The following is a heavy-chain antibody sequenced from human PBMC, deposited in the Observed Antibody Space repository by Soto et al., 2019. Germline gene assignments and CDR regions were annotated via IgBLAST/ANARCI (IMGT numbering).Heavy chain of an antibody. Sequence: GGSLRLSCAASGFTFSNAWMSWVRQAPGKGLEWVGRIKSKTDGGTTDYAATVKGRFTISRDDSKNTLYLQMNSLKTEDTAVYYCTICGYSGYDVNYWGQGTLVTVSS. J-gene: IGHJ4*02. CDR3: TICGYSGYDVNY. D-gene: IGHD5-12*01. CDR2: IKSKTDGGTT. V-gene: IGHV3-15*01. CDR1: GFTFSNAW.